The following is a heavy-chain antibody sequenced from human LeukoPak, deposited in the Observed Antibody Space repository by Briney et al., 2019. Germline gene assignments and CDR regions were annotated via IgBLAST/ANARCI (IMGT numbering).Heavy chain of an antibody. D-gene: IGHD3-10*01. Sequence: NSSETLSLTCAVYGGSFSGYYWSWVRQPPGKGLEWVGYMHHSGKANSNPSLKSRVTISVDTSKNQVSLKLSSVTAADTAVYYCARDTHEYGSGSYYDDTFDSWGQGTLVTVSS. V-gene: IGHV4-59*01. CDR1: GGSFSGYY. CDR2: MHHSGKA. J-gene: IGHJ3*02. CDR3: ARDTHEYGSGSYYDDTFDS.